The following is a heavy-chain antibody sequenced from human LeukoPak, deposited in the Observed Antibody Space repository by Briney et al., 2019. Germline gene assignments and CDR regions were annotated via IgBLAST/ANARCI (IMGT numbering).Heavy chain of an antibody. D-gene: IGHD3-10*01. J-gene: IGHJ4*02. Sequence: ASVKVSCKASGYTFTSYYMHWVRQAPGQGLEWMGIINPSGGSTSYAQKFQGRVTMTRDTSTSTVYMELSSLRSEDTAVYYCARGYGLLWFGELSYFDYWGQGTLVTVSS. V-gene: IGHV1-46*01. CDR3: ARGYGLLWFGELSYFDY. CDR2: INPSGGST. CDR1: GYTFTSYY.